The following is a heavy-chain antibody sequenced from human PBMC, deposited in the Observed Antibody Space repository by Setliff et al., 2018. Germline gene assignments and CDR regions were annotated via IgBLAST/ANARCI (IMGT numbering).Heavy chain of an antibody. J-gene: IGHJ4*02. D-gene: IGHD5-18*01. V-gene: IGHV3-7*01. CDR3: AKFVGYTYGYDY. CDR2: IKQDGSEK. CDR1: GFPFSTYW. Sequence: LRLSCAASGFPFSTYWLNWVRQAPGKGLEWVANIKQDGSEKYYVDSVKGRFTISRDNAKNSLSLQMNSLRAEDTALYYCAKFVGYTYGYDYWGRGTLVTVSS.